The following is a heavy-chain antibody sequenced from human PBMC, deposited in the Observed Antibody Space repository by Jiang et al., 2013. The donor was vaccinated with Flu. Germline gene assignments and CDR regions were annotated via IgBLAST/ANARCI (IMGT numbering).Heavy chain of an antibody. CDR2: MNPNSGNT. CDR3: ARASLYCSGGSCYHPGDY. Sequence: MGWMNPNSGNTGYAQKFQGRVTMTRNTSISTAYMELSSLRSEDTAVYYCARASLYCSGGSCYHPGDYWGQGTLVTVSS. D-gene: IGHD2-15*01. V-gene: IGHV1-8*01. J-gene: IGHJ4*02.